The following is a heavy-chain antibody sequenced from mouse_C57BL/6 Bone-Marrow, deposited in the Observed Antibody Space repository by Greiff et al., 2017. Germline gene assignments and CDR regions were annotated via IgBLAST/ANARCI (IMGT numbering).Heavy chain of an antibody. V-gene: IGHV5-17*01. CDR1: GFTFSDYG. J-gene: IGHJ2*01. D-gene: IGHD2-3*01. Sequence: EVKLMESGGGLVKPGGSLKLSCAASGFTFSDYGMHWVRQAPEKGLEWVAYISSGSSTIYYADTVKGRFTISRDNAKNTLFLQMTSLRSEDTAMXYCARTGYYDYFDYWGQGTTLTVSS. CDR2: ISSGSSTI. CDR3: ARTGYYDYFDY.